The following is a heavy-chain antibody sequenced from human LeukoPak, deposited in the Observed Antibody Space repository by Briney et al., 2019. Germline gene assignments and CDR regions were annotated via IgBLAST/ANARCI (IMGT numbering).Heavy chain of an antibody. D-gene: IGHD3-22*01. CDR2: IIPIFGTA. V-gene: IGHV1-69*13. CDR1: GGTFSSYA. Sequence: GASVKVSCKASGGTFSSYAISWVRQAPGQGLEWMGGIIPIFGTANYAQKFQGRVTITADESTSTAYMELSSLRSEDTAVYYCARRYYHDSSGDDAFDIWGQGTIVTVSS. J-gene: IGHJ3*02. CDR3: ARRYYHDSSGDDAFDI.